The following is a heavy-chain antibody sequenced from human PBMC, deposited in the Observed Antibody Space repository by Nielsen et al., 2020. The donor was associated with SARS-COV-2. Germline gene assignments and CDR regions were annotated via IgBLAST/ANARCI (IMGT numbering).Heavy chain of an antibody. CDR2: IGSGGNV. V-gene: IGHV3-48*02. J-gene: IGHJ3*02. D-gene: IGHD2-21*01. CDR1: GLSFSSYH. Sequence: GGSLRLSCVASGLSFSSYHMNWIRQAPGKGLEWVSYIGSGGNVDYADSVKGRFTISRDNAKNSLYLQMNSLRDDDAAVYYCARDDDWAFHTWGQGTLITVSS. CDR3: ARDDDWAFHT.